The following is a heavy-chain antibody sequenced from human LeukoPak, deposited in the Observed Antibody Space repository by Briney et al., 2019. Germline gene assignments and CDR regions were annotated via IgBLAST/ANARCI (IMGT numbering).Heavy chain of an antibody. CDR2: IFHSGST. CDR3: ASGPPARN. J-gene: IGHJ4*02. V-gene: IGHV4-4*02. Sequence: SGTLSLTCAVSGGSISSSNWWSWVRQPPGKGLEWIGEIFHSGSTKYNLSLKSRVTISVDQSKNQFSLKLNSVTAADTAVYYCASGPPARNWGQGTLVTVSS. CDR1: GGSISSSNW.